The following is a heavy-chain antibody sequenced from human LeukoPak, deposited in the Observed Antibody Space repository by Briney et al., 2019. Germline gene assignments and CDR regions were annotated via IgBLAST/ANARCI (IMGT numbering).Heavy chain of an antibody. V-gene: IGHV1-2*06. Sequence: ASVKVSCKASGYTFTGYYMHWVRQAPGQGLEWMGRINPNSGGTNYAQKFQGRVTMTRDTSISTAYMELSRLRSDDTAVYYCARAPRYYDSSGYTPTFDYWGQGTLVTVSS. D-gene: IGHD3-22*01. CDR1: GYTFTGYY. CDR2: INPNSGGT. CDR3: ARAPRYYDSSGYTPTFDY. J-gene: IGHJ4*02.